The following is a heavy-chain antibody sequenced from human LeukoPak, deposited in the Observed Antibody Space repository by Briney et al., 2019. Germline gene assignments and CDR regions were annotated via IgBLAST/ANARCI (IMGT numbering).Heavy chain of an antibody. CDR1: GFTFSDYY. V-gene: IGHV3-11*04. Sequence: GGSLRLSCAASGFTFSDYYMSWMRQAPGKGLEWVSSISSGDSILYYGDSVKGRFTISRDNAKTSLYLQMNSLIAEDTAVYYCARRSMTTFDYWGQGSLVTVSS. CDR3: ARRSMTTFDY. D-gene: IGHD1-1*01. J-gene: IGHJ4*02. CDR2: ISSGDSIL.